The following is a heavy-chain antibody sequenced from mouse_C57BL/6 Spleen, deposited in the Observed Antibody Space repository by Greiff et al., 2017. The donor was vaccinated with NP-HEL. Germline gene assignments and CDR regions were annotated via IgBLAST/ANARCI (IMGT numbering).Heavy chain of an antibody. J-gene: IGHJ1*03. Sequence: EVQGVESGGGLVQPKGSLKLSCAASGFSFNTYAMNWVRQAPGKGLEWVARIRSKSNNYATYYADSVKDRFTISRDDSESMLYLQMNNLKTEDTAMYYCVRHPTGTYWYFDVWGTGTTVTVSS. CDR2: IRSKSNNYAT. CDR3: VRHPTGTYWYFDV. V-gene: IGHV10-1*01. D-gene: IGHD4-1*02. CDR1: GFSFNTYA.